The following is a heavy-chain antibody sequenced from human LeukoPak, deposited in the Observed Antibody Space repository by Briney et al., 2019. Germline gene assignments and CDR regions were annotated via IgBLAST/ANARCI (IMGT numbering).Heavy chain of an antibody. CDR3: ARAHGDYRNWFDP. D-gene: IGHD4-17*01. CDR2: INHSGST. CDR1: GGSFSGYY. Sequence: SETLSLTCAVYGGSFSGYYWSWLRQPPGKGLEWIGEINHSGSTNYNPSLRSRGTISVDTSKNQFSLKLSSVTAADTAVYYCARAHGDYRNWFDPWGQGTLVTVSS. V-gene: IGHV4-34*01. J-gene: IGHJ5*02.